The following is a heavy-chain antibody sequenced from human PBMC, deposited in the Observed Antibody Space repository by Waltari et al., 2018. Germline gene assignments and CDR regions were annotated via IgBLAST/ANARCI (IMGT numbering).Heavy chain of an antibody. D-gene: IGHD3-3*01. CDR3: ARVHGHYDFWSGYSRAEYFQH. J-gene: IGHJ1*01. Sequence: QVQLVQSGAEVKKPGASVKVSCKASGYTFTGYYMHWVRQAPGQGLEWLGRINPNRGGTNYAQKFQGRVTLTRDTSISTADMELSRLRSDDTAVYYCARVHGHYDFWSGYSRAEYFQHWGQGTLVTVSS. CDR1: GYTFTGYY. V-gene: IGHV1-2*06. CDR2: INPNRGGT.